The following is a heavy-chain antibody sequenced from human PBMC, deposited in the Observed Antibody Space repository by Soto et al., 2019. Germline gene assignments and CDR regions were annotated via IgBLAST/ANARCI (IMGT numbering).Heavy chain of an antibody. D-gene: IGHD6-13*01. J-gene: IGHJ1*01. CDR3: ANGLSPTSWYWPAPH. Sequence: EVQLVESGGGLVQPGRSLRLSCAASGFTFDDYAMHWVRQAPGKGLEWVSGISWKSGSIGYADSVKGRFTTARDNAKNSLSLPMSRLRAAATALYYCANGLSPTSWYWPAPHWCQGTLVTVSS. CDR1: GFTFDDYA. CDR2: ISWKSGSI. V-gene: IGHV3-9*01.